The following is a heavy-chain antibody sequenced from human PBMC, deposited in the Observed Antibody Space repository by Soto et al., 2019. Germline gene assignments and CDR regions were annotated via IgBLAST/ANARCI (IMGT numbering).Heavy chain of an antibody. V-gene: IGHV4-31*03. CDR2: IYYSGST. D-gene: IGHD3-10*01. CDR3: ARTSPVLLWFGESLQGNWFDP. CDR1: GGSISSGGYY. J-gene: IGHJ5*02. Sequence: SETLSLTCTVSGGSISSGGYYWSWIRQHPGKGLEWIGYIYYSGSTYYNPSLKSRVTISVDTSKNQFSLKLSSVTAADTAVYYCARTSPVLLWFGESLQGNWFDPWGQGTLVTVSS.